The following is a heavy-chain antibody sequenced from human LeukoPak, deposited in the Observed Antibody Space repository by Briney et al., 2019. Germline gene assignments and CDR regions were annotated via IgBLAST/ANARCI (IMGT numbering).Heavy chain of an antibody. CDR1: GGSFTTHY. Sequence: PSETLSLTCTVPGGSFTTHYWSWIRQPPGKGLEWIGYIYHSGSTYYNPSLKSRVTISVDRSKNQFSLKLSSVTAADTAVYYCASYYGSGTNDYWGQGTLVTVSS. J-gene: IGHJ4*02. CDR2: IYHSGST. D-gene: IGHD3-10*01. CDR3: ASYYGSGTNDY. V-gene: IGHV4-30-2*01.